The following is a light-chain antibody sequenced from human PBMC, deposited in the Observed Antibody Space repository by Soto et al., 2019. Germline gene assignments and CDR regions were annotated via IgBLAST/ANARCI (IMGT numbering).Light chain of an antibody. CDR3: QQSYTTPRT. CDR2: AAS. J-gene: IGKJ1*01. V-gene: IGKV1-39*01. CDR1: QTIIGY. Sequence: PSSLSASIGDIFTITCLASQTIIGYLNWYQQKPGKAPRLLIHAASNLQSGVPSRFRGSGSETDFTLTIPSLQPEDFATYYCQQSYTTPRTFGQGTKVDIK.